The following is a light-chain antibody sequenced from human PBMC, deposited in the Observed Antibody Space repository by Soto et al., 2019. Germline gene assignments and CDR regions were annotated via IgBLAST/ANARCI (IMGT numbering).Light chain of an antibody. J-gene: IGLJ2*01. V-gene: IGLV1-40*01. CDR3: QSYDSNLSGSL. CDR2: NYV. Sequence: QSVLTQPPSGSGAPGQRVTISCAGTSSNIGAGYGVHWYQQLPGRAPKLLIHNYVNRPSGVPDRFSGSKSGTSASLAITGLQGEDEGDYYCQSYDSNLSGSLFGGGTKLTFL. CDR1: SSNIGAGYG.